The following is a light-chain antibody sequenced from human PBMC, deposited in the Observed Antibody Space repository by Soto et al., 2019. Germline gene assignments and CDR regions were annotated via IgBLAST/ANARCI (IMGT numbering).Light chain of an antibody. CDR2: GAS. CDR3: QQYNAWPRT. CDR1: QSVSSN. V-gene: IGKV3-15*01. Sequence: EIVLTQSPATLSVSPGERATLSCRASQSVSSNLAWFQQVPGQAPRLLIYGASTRATGVPVRFSGSGSGTEFTLTISSLQSEDFAVYYCQQYNAWPRTFGQVTKLEIK. J-gene: IGKJ2*01.